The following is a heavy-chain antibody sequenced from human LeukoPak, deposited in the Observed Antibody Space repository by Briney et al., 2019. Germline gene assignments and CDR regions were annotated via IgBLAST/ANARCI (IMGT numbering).Heavy chain of an antibody. J-gene: IGHJ4*02. V-gene: IGHV1-69*13. CDR1: GGTFTTYA. CDR2: IVPISGTT. D-gene: IGHD3-9*01. Sequence: SVTVSCKTSGGTFTTYAISWVRLAPGQGLEWMGGIVPISGTTNYAQKSQGRVTITADDSRATAYMELSSLRSEDTAVYYCATKIDILTASGLGPHIPHYFDYWGQGTLVTVSS. CDR3: ATKIDILTASGLGPHIPHYFDY.